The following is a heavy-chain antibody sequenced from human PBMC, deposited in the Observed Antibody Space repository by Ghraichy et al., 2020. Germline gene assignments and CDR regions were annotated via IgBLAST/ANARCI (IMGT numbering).Heavy chain of an antibody. Sequence: GSLNISCAASGFTFSSHGIHWVRQAPGKGLEWVAVTSNDGSNKYYADSVKGRFTISSDNSKSTLYLQMNSLRAEDTAVYYCAKGSVRGYYYGMDVWGQGTTVIVSS. J-gene: IGHJ6*02. CDR3: AKGSVRGYYYGMDV. V-gene: IGHV3-30*18. D-gene: IGHD1-26*01. CDR2: TSNDGSNK. CDR1: GFTFSSHG.